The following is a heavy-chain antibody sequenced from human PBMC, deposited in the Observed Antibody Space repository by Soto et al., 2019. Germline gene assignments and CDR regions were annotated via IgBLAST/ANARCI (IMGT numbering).Heavy chain of an antibody. Sequence: SETLSLTCTVSGRSISSSRYYWAWMREPPGKGLEWIGRIYYSGSTYYNPSLKGRVTISVDTSKNQFSLKLSSVTAADTAVYYCASHQLLWFGELLSRNWFDPWGQGTLVTVS. D-gene: IGHD3-10*01. V-gene: IGHV4-39*01. CDR2: IYYSGST. CDR1: GRSISSSRYY. CDR3: ASHQLLWFGELLSRNWFDP. J-gene: IGHJ5*02.